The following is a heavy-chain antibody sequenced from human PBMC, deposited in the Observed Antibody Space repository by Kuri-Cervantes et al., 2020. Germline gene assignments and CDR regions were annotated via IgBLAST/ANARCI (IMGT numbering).Heavy chain of an antibody. CDR1: GFTFSNAW. CDR3: ENSGLDPFI. CDR2: IKSKTDGGET. J-gene: IGHJ3*02. V-gene: IGHV3-15*01. Sequence: GESLKISCAASGFTFSNAWMSWVRQAPGKGLEWVGSIKSKTDGGETDYAAPVKGRFTISRDDSKNTLYLQMDSMKAEDTAVYYCENSGLDPFIWGQGTMVTVSS. D-gene: IGHD5-12*01.